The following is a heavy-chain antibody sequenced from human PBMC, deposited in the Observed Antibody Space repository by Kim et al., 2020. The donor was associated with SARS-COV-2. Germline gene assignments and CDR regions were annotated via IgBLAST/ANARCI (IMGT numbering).Heavy chain of an antibody. D-gene: IGHD1-1*01. Sequence: YNPSLKIRVTISVDTSKNQFSLKLSSGTAADTAVYYCARGGRLQRLSFGSWGQGTLVTVSS. CDR3: ARGGRLQRLSFGS. J-gene: IGHJ4*02. V-gene: IGHV4-34*01.